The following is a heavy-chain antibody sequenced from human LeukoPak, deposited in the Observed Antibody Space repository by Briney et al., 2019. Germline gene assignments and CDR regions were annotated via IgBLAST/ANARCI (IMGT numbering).Heavy chain of an antibody. Sequence: PGGSLRLSCAASGFIVSNNYLNWVRQAPGKGLEWVSVISSGGNTYYIDSVKGRFTISRDNSRNTLYLQMNSLRAEDTAVCYCAREASNGYHFDFWGQGTLVTVSS. D-gene: IGHD3-22*01. CDR2: ISSGGNT. CDR1: GFIVSNNY. J-gene: IGHJ4*02. CDR3: AREASNGYHFDF. V-gene: IGHV3-53*01.